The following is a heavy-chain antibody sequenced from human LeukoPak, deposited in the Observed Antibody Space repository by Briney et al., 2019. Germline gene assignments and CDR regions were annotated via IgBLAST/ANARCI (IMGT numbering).Heavy chain of an antibody. CDR1: GFTFSSYA. CDR2: ISGGGGST. J-gene: IGHJ4*02. Sequence: GGSLRLSCAASGFTFSSYAMSWVRQAPGKGLEWVSSISGGGGSTYYADSVKGRFTISRDNSKNTLFLQMNSLRPEDAAIYYCAKGDTPGAMVRVNFGYWGQGTLVTVSS. V-gene: IGHV3-23*01. CDR3: AKGDTPGAMVRVNFGY. D-gene: IGHD3-10*01.